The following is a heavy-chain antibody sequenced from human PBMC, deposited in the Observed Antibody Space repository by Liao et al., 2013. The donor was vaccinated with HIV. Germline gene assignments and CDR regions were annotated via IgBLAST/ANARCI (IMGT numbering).Heavy chain of an antibody. D-gene: IGHD3-16*01. CDR3: ARALPSKGDPVFCWRLYP. Sequence: QVRLQQWGAGLLKPSETLSLTCTVYGGSFSGYYWSWIRQPPREGAWSGLGKVNHGGSTNYNPSLKSRVIISIDTSRNQFSLRLNSVTAADTAMYYCARALPSKGDPVFCWRLYPSGPGTRGHRLL. J-gene: IGHJ5*02. V-gene: IGHV4-34*01. CDR2: VNHGGST. CDR1: GGSFSGYY.